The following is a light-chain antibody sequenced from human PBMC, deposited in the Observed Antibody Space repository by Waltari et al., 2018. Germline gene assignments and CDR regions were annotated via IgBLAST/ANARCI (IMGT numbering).Light chain of an antibody. J-gene: IGLJ1*01. Sequence: YVVTQPLSVSVAPGETARHTCRGDNTGSYSVHWSQHSPGQAPILIFLYDSDRTFGIPDRFSGFNSGNTATLTISRVEAGDEADYYCHVWHAALDPGVFGSGTEVTVL. CDR2: YDS. CDR1: NTGSYS. CDR3: HVWHAALDPGV. V-gene: IGLV3-21*04.